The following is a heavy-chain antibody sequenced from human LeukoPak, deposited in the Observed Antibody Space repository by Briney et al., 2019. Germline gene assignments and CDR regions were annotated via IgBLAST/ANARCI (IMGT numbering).Heavy chain of an antibody. J-gene: IGHJ6*03. CDR1: GYTFTGYY. V-gene: IGHV1-2*02. CDR2: INPNSGGT. CDR3: ARVPTMVRGVTYYYYMDV. Sequence: ASVKVSCKASGYTFTGYYMHWVRQAPGQGLEWMGWINPNSGGTNYAQKFQGRVTMTRDTSISTACMELSRLRSDDTAVYYCARVPTMVRGVTYYYYMDVWGKGTTVTVSS. D-gene: IGHD3-10*01.